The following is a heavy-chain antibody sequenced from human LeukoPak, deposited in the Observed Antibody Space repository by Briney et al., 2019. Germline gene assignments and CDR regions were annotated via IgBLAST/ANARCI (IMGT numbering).Heavy chain of an antibody. D-gene: IGHD5-18*01. Sequence: GGSLRLSCAASGFTFDDYAMRWVRQTPRKGLEWVSGISWNIGNIGYADSVKGRFTISRDNARNSLYLQMNSLRAEDTALYYCAKDITHDTVMFSFASWGQGTLVTVSS. CDR3: AKDITHDTVMFSFAS. V-gene: IGHV3-9*01. CDR2: ISWNIGNI. J-gene: IGHJ4*02. CDR1: GFTFDDYA.